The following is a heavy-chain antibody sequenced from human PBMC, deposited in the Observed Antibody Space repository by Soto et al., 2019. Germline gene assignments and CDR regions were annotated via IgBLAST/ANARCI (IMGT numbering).Heavy chain of an antibody. J-gene: IGHJ4*02. CDR1: GGSISSSNW. Sequence: PSETLSLTCAVSGGSISSSNWWSWVRQPPGKGLEWIGEIYHSGSTNYNPSLKSRVTISVDKSKNQFSLKLSSVTAADPAVYYGARDRNGGWIQLCLEWEAGGQGTLVTVSS. CDR3: ARDRNGGWIQLCLEWEA. CDR2: IYHSGST. D-gene: IGHD5-18*01. V-gene: IGHV4-4*02.